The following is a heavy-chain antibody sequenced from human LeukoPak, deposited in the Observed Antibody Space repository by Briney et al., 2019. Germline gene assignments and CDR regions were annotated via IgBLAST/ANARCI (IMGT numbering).Heavy chain of an antibody. Sequence: PGGSLRLSCAASGFTFSSYGMHWVRQAPGKGLEWVAFIRYDGSNKYYADSVKGRFTISRDNSKNTLYLQMNSLRAEDTAVYYCAKEYDILIGYYTFDIWGQGTMVTVSS. CDR1: GFTFSSYG. CDR2: IRYDGSNK. D-gene: IGHD3-9*01. V-gene: IGHV3-30*02. J-gene: IGHJ3*02. CDR3: AKEYDILIGYYTFDI.